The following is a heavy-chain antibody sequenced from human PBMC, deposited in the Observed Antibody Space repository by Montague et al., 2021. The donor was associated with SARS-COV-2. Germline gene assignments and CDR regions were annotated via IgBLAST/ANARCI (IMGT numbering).Heavy chain of an antibody. CDR2: IDWDDDK. CDR3: ARVRYFDTTFDY. V-gene: IGHV2-70*01. Sequence: VKSTQTLTLTCTFSGFSLSTSRMCVSWIRQPPGKALEWLALIDWDDDKFYSTSLKTRLTISKDTSKNQVVLTMTNMDPVDTATYYCARVRYFDTTFDYWGQGTLVTVSS. CDR1: GFSLSTSRMC. D-gene: IGHD3-9*01. J-gene: IGHJ4*02.